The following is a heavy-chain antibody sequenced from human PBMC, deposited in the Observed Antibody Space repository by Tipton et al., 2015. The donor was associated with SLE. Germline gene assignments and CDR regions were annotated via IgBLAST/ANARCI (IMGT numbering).Heavy chain of an antibody. D-gene: IGHD3-3*01. V-gene: IGHV4-61*05. CDR3: AREYYDFWSAPAFDI. CDR1: GGSITISSSTYS. J-gene: IGHJ3*02. CDR2: IYYSGST. Sequence: TLSLTCTVSGGSITISSSTYSWGWIRQPPGKGLEWIGYIYYSGSTNYNPSLKSRVTISVDTSKNQFSLKLSSVTAADTAVYYCAREYYDFWSAPAFDIWGQGTMVTVSS.